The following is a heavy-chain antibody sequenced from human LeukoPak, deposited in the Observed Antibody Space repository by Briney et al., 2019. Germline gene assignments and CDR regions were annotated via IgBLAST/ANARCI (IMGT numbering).Heavy chain of an antibody. CDR1: GFSFSTYG. J-gene: IGHJ6*03. V-gene: IGHV3-23*01. CDR3: ARAWSGSYYEYYYYYMDV. D-gene: IGHD1-26*01. Sequence: GGSLRLSCAGSGFSFSTYGMTWVRQAPGKGLEWVSAISGSGGSTYYADSVKGRFTISRDISKNTLYLQMNSLRAEDTAVYYCARAWSGSYYEYYYYYMDVWGKGTTVTVSS. CDR2: ISGSGGST.